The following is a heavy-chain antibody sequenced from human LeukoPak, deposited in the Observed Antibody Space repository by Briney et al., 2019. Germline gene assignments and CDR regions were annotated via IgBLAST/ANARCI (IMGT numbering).Heavy chain of an antibody. Sequence: PGGSLRLSCAASGFTFSSYGMNWVRQAPGKGLEWVSVISYDGSNKYYADSVKGRFTISRDNSKNTLYLQMNSLRAEDTAVYYCAKEVLSDYGDNTYYGMDVWGQGTTVTVSS. CDR3: AKEVLSDYGDNTYYGMDV. V-gene: IGHV3-30*18. D-gene: IGHD4-17*01. J-gene: IGHJ6*02. CDR2: ISYDGSNK. CDR1: GFTFSSYG.